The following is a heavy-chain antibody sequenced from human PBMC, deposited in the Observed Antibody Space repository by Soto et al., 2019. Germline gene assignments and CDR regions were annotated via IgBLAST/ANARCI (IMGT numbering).Heavy chain of an antibody. J-gene: IGHJ4*02. CDR3: IKEARGHSYARL. D-gene: IGHD3-16*01. V-gene: IGHV3-23*01. CDR2: ISDSGVNT. Sequence: RGSLRISCEASGLLSSNHAMGWVRPAPGTGLEWVSSISDSGVNTYYEDSVKGRFTISRDNSKNALYLEMKSLKAGDTAVYYCIKEARGHSYARLWGRGTPVTVSS. CDR1: GLLSSNHA.